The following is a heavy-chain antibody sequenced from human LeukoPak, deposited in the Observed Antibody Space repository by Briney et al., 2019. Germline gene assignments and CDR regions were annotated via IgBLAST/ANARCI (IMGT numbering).Heavy chain of an antibody. CDR3: ARHNPSHYGDYSALSS. Sequence: SETLSLTCTVFGGSISSYYWSWIRQPPGKGLEWIGYIYYSGSTNYNPSLKSRVTISVDTSKNQFSLKLSSVTAADTAVYYCARHNPSHYGDYSALSSWGQGTLVTVSS. CDR2: IYYSGST. V-gene: IGHV4-59*08. D-gene: IGHD4-17*01. CDR1: GGSISSYY. J-gene: IGHJ4*02.